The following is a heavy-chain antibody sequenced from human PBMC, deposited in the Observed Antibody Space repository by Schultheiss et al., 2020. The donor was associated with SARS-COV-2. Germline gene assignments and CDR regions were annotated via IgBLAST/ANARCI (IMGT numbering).Heavy chain of an antibody. CDR3: AAWGGGSTYSSGWYSYGMDV. CDR1: GGSISSYY. Sequence: SQTLSLTCTVSGGSISSYYWSWIRQPPGKGLEWIGYIYYSGSTNYNPSLKSRVTISVDTSKNQFSLKLSSVTAADTAVFYCAAWGGGSTYSSGWYSYGMDVWGQGTTVTVSS. J-gene: IGHJ6*02. V-gene: IGHV4-59*12. D-gene: IGHD6-19*01. CDR2: IYYSGST.